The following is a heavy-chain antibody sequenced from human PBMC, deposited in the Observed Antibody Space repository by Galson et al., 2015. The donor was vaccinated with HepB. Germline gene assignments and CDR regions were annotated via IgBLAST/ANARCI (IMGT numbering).Heavy chain of an antibody. CDR3: ARGGRTIFGVVISKYFDY. CDR1: GYTFTSYG. V-gene: IGHV1-18*01. Sequence: SVKVSCKASGYTFTSYGISWVRQAPGQGLEWMGWISAYNGNTNYAQKLQGRVTMTTDTSTSTAYMELRSLRSDDTAVYYCARGGRTIFGVVISKYFDYWGQGTLVTVSS. CDR2: ISAYNGNT. J-gene: IGHJ4*02. D-gene: IGHD3-3*01.